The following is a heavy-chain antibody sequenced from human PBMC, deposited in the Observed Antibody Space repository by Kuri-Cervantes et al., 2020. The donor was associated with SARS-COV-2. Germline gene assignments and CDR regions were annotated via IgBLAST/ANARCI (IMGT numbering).Heavy chain of an antibody. CDR2: INHSGST. V-gene: IGHV4-34*01. CDR3: ARGSSRSGYSYGWTFDY. CDR1: GGSFSGYY. J-gene: IGHJ4*02. Sequence: SETLSPTCAVYGGSFSGYYWSWIRQPPGKGLEWIGEINHSGSTNYNPSLKSRVTISVDTSKNQFSLKLSSVTAADTAVYYCARGSSRSGYSYGWTFDYWGQGTRVTCAS. D-gene: IGHD5-18*01.